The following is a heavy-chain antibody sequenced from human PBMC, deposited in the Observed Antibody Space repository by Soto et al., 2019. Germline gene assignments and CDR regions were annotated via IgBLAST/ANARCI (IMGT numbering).Heavy chain of an antibody. CDR1: GFTFSTYT. D-gene: IGHD2-8*01. CDR3: AKDRQPDGLWPFDH. V-gene: IGHV3-23*01. J-gene: IGHJ4*02. CDR2: ILGGGDKT. Sequence: EVQLLESGGGLIQPGGSLRLSCTASGFTFSTYTMSWVRQAPGKGLEWVSGILGGGDKTFYADSVKGRFTISRDKSNNILYLQMNSLRAEDTAMYYCAKDRQPDGLWPFDHWGQGTLITVSS.